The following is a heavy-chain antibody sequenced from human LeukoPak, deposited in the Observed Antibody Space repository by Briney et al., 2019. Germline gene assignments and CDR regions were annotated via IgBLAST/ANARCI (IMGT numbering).Heavy chain of an antibody. CDR1: GGTFSSYA. CDR3: VVWKGDYTVDY. V-gene: IGHV1-69*01. Sequence: ASVKVSCKASGGTFSSYAISWVRQAPGQGLEWMGGIIPIFGTANYAQKFQGRVTITADESTSTAYMELSSLRSEDTAVYYCVVWKGDYTVDYWGQGTLVTVSS. D-gene: IGHD4-17*01. J-gene: IGHJ4*02. CDR2: IIPIFGTA.